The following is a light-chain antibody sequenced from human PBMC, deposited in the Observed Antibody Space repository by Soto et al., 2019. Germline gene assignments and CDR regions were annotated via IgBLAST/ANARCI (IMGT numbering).Light chain of an antibody. Sequence: DSQMTQSPSSLSASVGDRVTIACRASQDIYTFLNWYQQKPGKAPKLLIFGASSLQSGVPSRFSGSGSGTVFTLTISSLQPEDFATYYCEQSYITPPITFGQGTRLEIK. CDR1: QDIYTF. V-gene: IGKV1-39*01. CDR2: GAS. CDR3: EQSYITPPIT. J-gene: IGKJ5*01.